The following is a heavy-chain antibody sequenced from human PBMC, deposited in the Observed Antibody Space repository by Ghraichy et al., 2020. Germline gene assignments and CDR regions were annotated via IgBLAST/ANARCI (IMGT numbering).Heavy chain of an antibody. Sequence: SETLSLTCTVSGGSISSGGYYWSWIRQHPGKGLEWIGYIYYSGSTYYNPSLKSRVTISVDTSKNQFSLKLSSVTAADTAVYYCARVNSNFYASSGYYYLRSWGQGTLVTVSS. J-gene: IGHJ5*02. CDR2: IYYSGST. D-gene: IGHD3-22*01. CDR1: GGSISSGGYY. CDR3: ARVNSNFYASSGYYYLRS. V-gene: IGHV4-31*03.